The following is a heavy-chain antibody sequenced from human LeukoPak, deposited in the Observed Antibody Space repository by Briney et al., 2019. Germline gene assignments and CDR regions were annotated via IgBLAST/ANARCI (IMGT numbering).Heavy chain of an antibody. CDR3: AGTDFWSGYYYFDY. V-gene: IGHV4-59*12. J-gene: IGHJ4*02. CDR1: GGAISGYY. Sequence: SETLSLTCTVSGGAISGYYWNWIRQPPGKGPEWIGHIHHSGSTTYNPSLRSRVIISLDTPKNQFSLKLSSVTAVDTAVYYCAGTDFWSGYYYFDYWGQGTLVTVSS. CDR2: IHHSGST. D-gene: IGHD3-3*01.